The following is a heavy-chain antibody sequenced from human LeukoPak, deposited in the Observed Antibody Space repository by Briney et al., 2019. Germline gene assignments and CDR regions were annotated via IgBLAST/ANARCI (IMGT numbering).Heavy chain of an antibody. CDR2: IIPILGIA. D-gene: IGHD5-18*01. V-gene: IGHV1-69*04. J-gene: IGHJ4*02. CDR3: ARDRGYSYGRFDY. CDR1: GGTFSSYA. Sequence: SVKVSCKASGGTFSSYAISWVRQAPGQGLEWMGRIIPILGIANYAQKFQGRVTITADKSTSTAYMELSSLRSEDTAAYYCARDRGYSYGRFDYWGQGTLVTVSS.